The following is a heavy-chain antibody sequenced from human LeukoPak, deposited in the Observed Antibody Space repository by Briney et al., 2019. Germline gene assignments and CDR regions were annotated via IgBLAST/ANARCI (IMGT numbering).Heavy chain of an antibody. J-gene: IGHJ5*01. D-gene: IGHD3-16*01. V-gene: IGHV1-18*01. Sequence: ASVKVSCKAFGYSFTSFGINWVRQAPGQGLEWMGWVSGYNGDTNYAQKFQGRVTMTTDTSTSTAYMELRSLRSDDAAIYYCARETWGAAARPYPFEPWGQGTLVTAS. CDR3: ARETWGAAARPYPFEP. CDR1: GYSFTSFG. CDR2: VSGYNGDT.